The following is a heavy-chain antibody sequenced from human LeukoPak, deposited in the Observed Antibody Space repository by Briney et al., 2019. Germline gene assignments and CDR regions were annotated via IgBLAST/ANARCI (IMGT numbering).Heavy chain of an antibody. CDR3: ARVSAYYYDSSGYQIVRD. J-gene: IGHJ4*02. V-gene: IGHV1-2*02. Sequence: ASVKLSCKASGYTFTGYCMHWVRQAPGQGLEWMGWSKLNSGGTNYAQKFQGRVTMTGDTSISTAYMELSRLTSDDTAVYYCARVSAYYYDSSGYQIVRDWGQGTLVTVSS. CDR2: SKLNSGGT. CDR1: GYTFTGYC. D-gene: IGHD3-22*01.